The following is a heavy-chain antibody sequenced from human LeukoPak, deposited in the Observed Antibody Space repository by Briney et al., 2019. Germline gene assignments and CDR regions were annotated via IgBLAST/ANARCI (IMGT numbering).Heavy chain of an antibody. Sequence: GGSLRLSCAASGFTFSTYAMSWVRQAPGKGLEWVSYISSSSSTIYYADSVKGRFTISIDNAKNSLYLQMNSLRAEDTAVYYCARATGYYDSSGYYWGQGTLVTVSS. CDR2: ISSSSSTI. V-gene: IGHV3-48*04. J-gene: IGHJ4*02. CDR3: ARATGYYDSSGYY. D-gene: IGHD3-22*01. CDR1: GFTFSTYA.